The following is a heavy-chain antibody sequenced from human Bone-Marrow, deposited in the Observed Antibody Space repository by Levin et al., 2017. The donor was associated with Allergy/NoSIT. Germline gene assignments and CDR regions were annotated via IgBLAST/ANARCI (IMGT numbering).Heavy chain of an antibody. CDR2: ISSSSSYI. CDR3: ARHKEEYYDSSGYQWNGRYYYGMDG. V-gene: IGHV3-21*01. J-gene: IGHJ6*02. D-gene: IGHD3-22*01. CDR1: GFTFSSYS. Sequence: PGESLKISCAASGFTFSSYSMNWVRQAPGKGLEWVSSISSSSSYIYYADSVKGRFTISRDNAKNSLYLQMNSLRAEDTAVYYCARHKEEYYDSSGYQWNGRYYYGMDGWGQGTTVTVSS.